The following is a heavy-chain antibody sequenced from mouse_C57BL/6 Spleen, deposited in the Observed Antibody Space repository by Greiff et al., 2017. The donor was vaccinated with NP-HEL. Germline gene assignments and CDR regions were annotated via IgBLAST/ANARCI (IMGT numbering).Heavy chain of an antibody. CDR3: ARWDREAWFAY. J-gene: IGHJ3*01. V-gene: IGHV1-19*01. CDR2: INPYNGGP. CDR1: GYTFTDYD. Sequence: EVQRVESGPVLVKPGASVKMSCKASGYTFTDYDMNWVKQSHGKSLEWIGVINPYNGGPSYTQKFQGKVTLTVDKASSTAYKELNSLTSEDSAVYYCARWDREAWFAYWGQGTLVTVSA. D-gene: IGHD4-1*01.